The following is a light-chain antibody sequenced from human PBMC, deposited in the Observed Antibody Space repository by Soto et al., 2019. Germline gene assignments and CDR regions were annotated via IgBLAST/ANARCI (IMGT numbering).Light chain of an antibody. CDR1: QSVLYSSNNKNY. J-gene: IGKJ2*03. CDR2: WAS. CDR3: QQYYNIPYS. Sequence: DIVMTQSPDSLTVSLGERATINCKSSQSVLYSSNNKNYFAWYQQKPGQPPKLLFYWASTRESGVPDRFSGSGSGTDFTFTISSLQAEDVAVYYCQQYYNIPYSFGQGTKLEIK. V-gene: IGKV4-1*01.